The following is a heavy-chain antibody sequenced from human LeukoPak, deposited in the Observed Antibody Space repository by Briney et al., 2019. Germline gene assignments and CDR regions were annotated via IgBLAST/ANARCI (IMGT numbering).Heavy chain of an antibody. CDR1: GGSFSGYY. CDR2: INHSGST. Sequence: SETLSLTCAVYGGSFSGYYWSWIRQPPGKGLEWIGEINHSGSTNYNPSLKSRVTISVDTSKNQFSLKLSSVTAADTAVYHCARGYRTYCGGDCYYYWGQGTLVTVSS. CDR3: ARGYRTYCGGDCYYY. D-gene: IGHD2-21*02. J-gene: IGHJ4*02. V-gene: IGHV4-34*01.